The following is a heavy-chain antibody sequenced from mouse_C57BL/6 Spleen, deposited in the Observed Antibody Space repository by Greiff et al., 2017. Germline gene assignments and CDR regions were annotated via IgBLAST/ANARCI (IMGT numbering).Heavy chain of an antibody. D-gene: IGHD2-3*01. CDR2: INPSTGGT. J-gene: IGHJ2*01. Sequence: EVQLQESGPELVKPGASVKISCKASGYSFTGYYMNWVKLSPEKSLEWIGEINPSTGGTTYNQKFKAKATLTVDKSSSTAYMQLKSLTSEDSAVYYCARSGDGYYDYWGQGTTLTVSS. V-gene: IGHV1-42*01. CDR3: ARSGDGYYDY. CDR1: GYSFTGYY.